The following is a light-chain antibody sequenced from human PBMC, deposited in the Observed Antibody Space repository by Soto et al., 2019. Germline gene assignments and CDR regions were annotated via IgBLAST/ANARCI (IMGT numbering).Light chain of an antibody. V-gene: IGKV1-39*01. CDR1: QSINIY. J-gene: IGKJ2*01. CDR3: QQSYRSPYT. Sequence: IQMPQSPYSLSASVGDSVTVTCRASQSINIYLNWYQQKPGKAPTLLIYGASSLQSGVPSRFTGGGSRTDFTLTISSLPPEDFATYYWQQSYRSPYTFGQGTKLESK. CDR2: GAS.